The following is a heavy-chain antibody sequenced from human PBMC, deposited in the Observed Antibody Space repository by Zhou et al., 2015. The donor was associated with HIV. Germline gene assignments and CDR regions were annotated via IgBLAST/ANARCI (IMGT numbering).Heavy chain of an antibody. J-gene: IGHJ6*03. V-gene: IGHV1-69*01. CDR1: GGTFSSYA. D-gene: IGHD3-9*01. Sequence: QVQLVQSGAEVKKPGSSVKVSCKASGGTFSSYAISWVRQAPGQGLEWMGGIIPIFGTANYAQKFQGRVTITADESTSTAYMELSSLRSEDTAVYYCARGLYDILTGYYKHYYYYMDVWGKGTTVTVSS. CDR3: ARGLYDILTGYYKHYYYYMDV. CDR2: IIPIFGTA.